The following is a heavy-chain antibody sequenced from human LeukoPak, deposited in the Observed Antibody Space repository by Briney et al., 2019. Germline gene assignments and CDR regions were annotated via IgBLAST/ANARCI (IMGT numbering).Heavy chain of an antibody. J-gene: IGHJ5*02. V-gene: IGHV1-69*13. Sequence: ASVKVSCKASGYTFTSYAISWVRQAPGQGLEWMGGIIPIFGTANYAQKFQGRVTITADESTSTAYMELSSLRSEDTAVYYCARGLDYYDSSGYYAWFDPWGQGTLVTVSS. D-gene: IGHD3-22*01. CDR3: ARGLDYYDSSGYYAWFDP. CDR1: GYTFTSYA. CDR2: IIPIFGTA.